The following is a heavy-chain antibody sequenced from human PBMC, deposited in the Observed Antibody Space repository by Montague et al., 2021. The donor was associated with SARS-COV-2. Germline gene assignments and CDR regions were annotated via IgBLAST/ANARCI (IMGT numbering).Heavy chain of an antibody. CDR2: ISFDGSSK. CDR3: VRGRQWLLLGQVDY. CDR1: GFTFSSHP. Sequence: SLSLSWSASGFTFSSHPMHWVRQAPGKGLEWVAVISFDGSSKYYGDSVKGRLTISRDNSKNTLYLQMNSLRAEDTAVYYCVRGRQWLLLGQVDYWGQGTLVTVSS. J-gene: IGHJ4*02. D-gene: IGHD3-22*01. V-gene: IGHV3-30*04.